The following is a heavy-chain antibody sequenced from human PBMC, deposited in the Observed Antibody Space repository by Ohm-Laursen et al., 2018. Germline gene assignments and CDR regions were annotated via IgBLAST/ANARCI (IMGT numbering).Heavy chain of an antibody. D-gene: IGHD3-16*01. V-gene: IGHV3-23*01. CDR3: ARDPVRGLTDY. Sequence: SLRLSCAASGFTFSNYVMSWVRRAPGKGLEWVSGIGGSGDITYSADSVRGRFIISRDNSKNTLYLQMNSLRAEDTAVYYCARDPVRGLTDYWGQGTLVTVSS. CDR2: IGGSGDIT. CDR1: GFTFSNYV. J-gene: IGHJ4*02.